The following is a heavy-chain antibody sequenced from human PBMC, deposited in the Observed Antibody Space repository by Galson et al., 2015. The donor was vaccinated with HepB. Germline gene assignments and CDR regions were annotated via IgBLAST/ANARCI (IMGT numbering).Heavy chain of an antibody. CDR2: ISYDGSNK. J-gene: IGHJ6*02. CDR1: GFTFSSYA. D-gene: IGHD2-15*01. V-gene: IGHV3-30-3*01. CDR3: SRDRIVVVVGGPYYGMDV. Sequence: SLRLSCAASGFTFSSYAMHWVRQAPGKGLEWVAVISYDGSNKYYADSVKGRFTISRDNSKNTLYLQMNSLRAEDTAVYYCSRDRIVVVVGGPYYGMDVWGQGTTVTVSS.